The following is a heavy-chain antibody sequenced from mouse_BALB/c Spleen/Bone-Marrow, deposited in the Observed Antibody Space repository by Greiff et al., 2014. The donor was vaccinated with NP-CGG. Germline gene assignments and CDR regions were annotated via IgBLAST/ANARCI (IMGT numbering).Heavy chain of an antibody. CDR1: GFAFSSYD. J-gene: IGHJ4*01. V-gene: IGHV5-9*02. CDR3: ARVSRVYAMDY. CDR2: ISSGGSYT. Sequence: DVQLQESGGGLVKPGGSLKLSCAASGFAFSSYDMSWVRQTPEKRLEWVATISSGGSYTYYPDSVKGRFTISRDNARNTLYLQMSSLRSEDTALYYCARVSRVYAMDYWGQGTSVTVSS.